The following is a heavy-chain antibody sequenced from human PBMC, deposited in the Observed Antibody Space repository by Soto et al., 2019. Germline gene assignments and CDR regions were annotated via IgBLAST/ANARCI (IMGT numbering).Heavy chain of an antibody. J-gene: IGHJ6*02. D-gene: IGHD6-19*01. CDR2: IYYSGST. V-gene: IGHV4-59*01. Sequence: SETLSLTCSVSGSSLSNFYWSWIRQPPGKGLEWIGYIYYSGSTKYSPSLKSRVTISLDTSKNQFSLMLTSVTTADTAIYYCARDATAVSAYGMDVWGQGTTVTVSS. CDR1: GSSLSNFY. CDR3: ARDATAVSAYGMDV.